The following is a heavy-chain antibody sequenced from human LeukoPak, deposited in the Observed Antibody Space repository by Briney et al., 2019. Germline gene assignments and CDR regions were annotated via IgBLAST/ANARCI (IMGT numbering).Heavy chain of an antibody. CDR3: ARESISGHRDFDY. J-gene: IGHJ4*02. CDR1: GFTFSSYS. Sequence: GGSLRLSCAASGFTFSSYSMNWLRQAPGKGLEWLSYISSGSRTIYYADSVRGRFTVSRDNAKSSLYLQMNSLRAEDTAVYYCARESISGHRDFDYWGQGALVTVSS. D-gene: IGHD1-26*01. V-gene: IGHV3-48*01. CDR2: ISSGSRTI.